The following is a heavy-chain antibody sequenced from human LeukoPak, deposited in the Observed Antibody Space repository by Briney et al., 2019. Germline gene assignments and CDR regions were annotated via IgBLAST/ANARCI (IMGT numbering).Heavy chain of an antibody. CDR1: GGSISSYY. CDR3: AGPLLWYFDY. CDR2: INHSGST. J-gene: IGHJ4*02. D-gene: IGHD2-21*01. V-gene: IGHV4-34*01. Sequence: PSETLSLTCTVSGGSISSYYWSWIRQPPGKGLEWIGEINHSGSTNYNPSLKSRVTISVDTSKNQFSLKLSSVTAADTAVYYCAGPLLWYFDYWGQGTLVTVSS.